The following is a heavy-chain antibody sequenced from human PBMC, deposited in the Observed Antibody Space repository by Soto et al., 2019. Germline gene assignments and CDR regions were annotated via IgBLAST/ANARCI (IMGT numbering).Heavy chain of an antibody. CDR2: SFSSGGT. D-gene: IGHD3-9*01. CDR3: ARDREPDGIWTFYS. Sequence: GGSLRLSCAAFGFTLDKYTMGWVRQAPGKGLEWVAESFSSGGTQYADSVKGRFTISRDNSRNMVFLQMNGLRVEDTALYYCARDREPDGIWTFYSWGQGALVTVSS. V-gene: IGHV3-53*01. J-gene: IGHJ4*02. CDR1: GFTLDKYT.